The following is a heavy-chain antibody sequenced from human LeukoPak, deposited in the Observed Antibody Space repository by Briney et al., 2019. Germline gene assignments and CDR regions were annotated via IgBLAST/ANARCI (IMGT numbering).Heavy chain of an antibody. CDR1: GFTFSSYS. CDR3: ARNYCSSTSCYDGDFDY. CDR2: ISSSSSYI. Sequence: GGSLRLSCAASGFTFSSYSMNWVRQAPGKWLEWVSSISSSSSYIYYADSVKGRFTISRDNAKNSLYLQMNSLRAEDTAVYYCARNYCSSTSCYDGDFDYWGQGTLVTVSS. J-gene: IGHJ4*02. D-gene: IGHD2-2*01. V-gene: IGHV3-21*01.